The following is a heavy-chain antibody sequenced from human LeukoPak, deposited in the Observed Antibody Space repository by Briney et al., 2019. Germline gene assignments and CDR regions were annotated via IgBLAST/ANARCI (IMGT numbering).Heavy chain of an antibody. CDR1: GFSFSSYG. CDR2: ISYDGKNI. CDR3: ARGGSGNFYY. J-gene: IGHJ4*02. Sequence: GGSLRLSCAASGFSFSSYGLHWVRQAPGKGLEWVSAISYDGKNIHYADSVKGRFTISRDNSRNTVYLQMNSLRVEDTAVYYCARGGSGNFYYWGQGTLVTVSS. D-gene: IGHD1-26*01. V-gene: IGHV3-33*01.